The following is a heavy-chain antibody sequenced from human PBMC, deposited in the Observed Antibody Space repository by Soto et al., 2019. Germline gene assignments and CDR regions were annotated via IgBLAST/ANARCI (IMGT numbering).Heavy chain of an antibody. CDR1: GFTFSSNA. CDR3: ALHTTLYFARTGTGDYFDF. D-gene: IGHD1-7*01. J-gene: IGHJ4*02. CDR2: ITGSGGIT. Sequence: EVQLLESGGGLVQPGGSLRLSCAASGFTFSSNAMSWVRQVPGKGLEWVSGITGSGGITHYADSVKGRFTISRDNSRNTLHLQMNYLRLEDTAVYFCALHTTLYFARTGTGDYFDFWGQGTLVTVSS. V-gene: IGHV3-23*01.